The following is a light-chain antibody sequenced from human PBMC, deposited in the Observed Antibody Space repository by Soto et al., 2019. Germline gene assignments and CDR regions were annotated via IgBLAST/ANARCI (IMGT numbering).Light chain of an antibody. CDR1: QSISSYY. Sequence: EIVLTQTPGTLSLSPGERATLSCRASQSISSYYLVWYQQKPGQAPRLLIYGASTRATGIPDRFSGSGSGTDFTLTISRLEPEDFAVYYCQQYGGSPRYTFGQGTKLEI. V-gene: IGKV3-20*01. J-gene: IGKJ2*01. CDR3: QQYGGSPRYT. CDR2: GAS.